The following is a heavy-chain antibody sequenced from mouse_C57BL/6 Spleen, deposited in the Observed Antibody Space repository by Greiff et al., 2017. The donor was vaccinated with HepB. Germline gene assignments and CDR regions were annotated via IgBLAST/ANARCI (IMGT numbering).Heavy chain of an antibody. V-gene: IGHV1-82*01. J-gene: IGHJ2*01. CDR1: GYAFSSSW. D-gene: IGHD2-4*01. CDR2: IYPGDGDT. Sequence: VKLQESGPELVKPGASVKISCKASGYAFSSSWMNWVKQRPGKGLEWIGRIYPGDGDTNYNGKFKGKATLTADKSSSTAYMQLSSLTSEDSAVYFCARGYYDSFYFDYWGQGTTLTVSS. CDR3: ARGYYDSFYFDY.